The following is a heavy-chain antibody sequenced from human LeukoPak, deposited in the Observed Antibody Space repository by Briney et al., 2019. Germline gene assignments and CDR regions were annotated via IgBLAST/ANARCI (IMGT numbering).Heavy chain of an antibody. CDR3: ARDFYFDY. J-gene: IGHJ4*02. Sequence: GGSLRLSCAASGFTFDVYWMNWVRQAPGKGLEWVANIKHDGSENYYVDSVKGRSSISRDNAKNSLYLQMNSLRADDTAVYYCARDFYFDYWGRGTLVTVSS. CDR1: GFTFDVYW. V-gene: IGHV3-7*01. CDR2: IKHDGSEN.